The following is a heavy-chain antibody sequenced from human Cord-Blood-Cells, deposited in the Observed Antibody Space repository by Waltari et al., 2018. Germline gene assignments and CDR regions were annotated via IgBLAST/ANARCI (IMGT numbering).Heavy chain of an antibody. D-gene: IGHD1-26*01. CDR2: IYTSGST. CDR1: GGSLSSHS. J-gene: IGHJ4*02. CDR3: ARATVGATNFDY. Sequence: QVQLQESGPGLVTPSENLSLTCTVPGGSLSSHSCSWIRQRAGTRLELIWRIYTSGSTNYNPSLKSRVTMSVDTSKNQFSLKLSSVTAADTAVYYCARATVGATNFDYWGQGTLVTVSS. V-gene: IGHV4-4*07.